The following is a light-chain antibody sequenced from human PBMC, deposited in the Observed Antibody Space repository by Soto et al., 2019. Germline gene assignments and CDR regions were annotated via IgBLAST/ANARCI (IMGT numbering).Light chain of an antibody. CDR3: HQRSDWPLT. V-gene: IGKV3-11*01. CDR2: DAT. Sequence: EIVLTQSPATLSLSPGERATLSCRASQSVSFYLAWYQQKPGETPRLLIYDATNRATGIPDRFSGSRSGTDFTLTISSLEPEDFAVYYCHQRSDWPLTFGGGTKVEI. J-gene: IGKJ4*01. CDR1: QSVSFY.